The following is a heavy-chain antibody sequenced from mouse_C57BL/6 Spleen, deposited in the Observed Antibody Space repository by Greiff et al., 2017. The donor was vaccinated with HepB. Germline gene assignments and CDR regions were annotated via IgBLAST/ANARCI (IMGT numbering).Heavy chain of an antibody. Sequence: EVKLVESEGGLVQPGSSMKLSCTASGFTFSDYYMAWVRQVPEKGLEWVANINYDGSSTYYLDSLKSRFIISRDNAKNILYLQMSSLKSEDTATYYCARDKKRGYFDVWGTGTTVTVSS. CDR2: INYDGSST. J-gene: IGHJ1*03. V-gene: IGHV5-16*01. CDR3: ARDKKRGYFDV. CDR1: GFTFSDYY.